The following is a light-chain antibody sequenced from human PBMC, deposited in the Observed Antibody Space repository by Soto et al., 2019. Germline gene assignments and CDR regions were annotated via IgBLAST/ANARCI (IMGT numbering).Light chain of an antibody. J-gene: IGKJ4*01. CDR3: QQYGSLQVT. CDR1: QSVYNNY. Sequence: EIVVTQSPGTLSLSPGERATLSCRASQSVYNNYLAWYQQKFGQAPRLLIYGAFNRAAGIPDRFSGGGSGTDFTLTINRLEPEDFAVYYCQQYGSLQVTFGGGTKVEIK. CDR2: GAF. V-gene: IGKV3-20*01.